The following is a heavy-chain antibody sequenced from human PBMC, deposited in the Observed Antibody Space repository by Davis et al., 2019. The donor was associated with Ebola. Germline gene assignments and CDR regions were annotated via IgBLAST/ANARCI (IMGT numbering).Heavy chain of an antibody. Sequence: PGGSLRLSCAASGFIFSSYVMSWVRQAPGKGLEWVSYISSSSSTIYYADSVKGRFTISRDNAKNSLYLQMNSLRDEDTAVYYCARDLGYCSGGSCYSSGWFDPWGQGTLVTVSS. CDR3: ARDLGYCSGGSCYSSGWFDP. CDR2: ISSSSSTI. D-gene: IGHD2-15*01. J-gene: IGHJ5*02. V-gene: IGHV3-48*02. CDR1: GFIFSSYV.